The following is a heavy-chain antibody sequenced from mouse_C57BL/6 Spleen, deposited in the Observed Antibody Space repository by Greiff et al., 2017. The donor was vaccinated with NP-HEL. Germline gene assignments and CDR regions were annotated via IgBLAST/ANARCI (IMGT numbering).Heavy chain of an antibody. CDR2: IDPSDSET. D-gene: IGHD1-1*01. V-gene: IGHV1-52*01. CDR1: GYTFTSYW. CDR3: ARRGFTPEAMDY. Sequence: QVQLQQPGAELVRPGSSVKLSCKASGYTFTSYWMHWVKQRPIQGLEWIGNIDPSDSETHYNQKFKDKATLTVDKSSSTAYMQLSSLTSEDSAVYYCARRGFTPEAMDYWGQGTSVTVSS. J-gene: IGHJ4*01.